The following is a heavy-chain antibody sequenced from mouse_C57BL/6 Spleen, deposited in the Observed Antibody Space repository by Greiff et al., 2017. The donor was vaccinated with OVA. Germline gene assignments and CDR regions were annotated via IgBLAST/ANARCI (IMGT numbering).Heavy chain of an antibody. CDR3: ARPYYSNYYAMDY. V-gene: IGHV3-6*01. J-gene: IGHJ4*01. D-gene: IGHD2-5*01. Sequence: EVKLQESGPGLVKPSQSLSLTCSVTGYSITSGYYWNWIRQFPGNKLEWMGYISYDGSNNYNPSLKNRISITRDTSKNQFSLKLNSVTTEDTATDYCARPYYSNYYAMDYWGQGTSVTVSS. CDR2: ISYDGSN. CDR1: GYSITSGYY.